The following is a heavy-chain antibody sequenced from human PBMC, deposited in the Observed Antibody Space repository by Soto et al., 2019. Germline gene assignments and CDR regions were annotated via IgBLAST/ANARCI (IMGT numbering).Heavy chain of an antibody. CDR1: GYTFTSYG. V-gene: IGHV1-18*01. D-gene: IGHD3-22*01. J-gene: IGHJ4*02. Sequence: ASVKVSCKASGYTFTSYGISWVRQAPGQGLEWMGWISAYNGNTNYAQKLQGRVTMTTDTSTSTAYMELRSLRSDDTAVYYCARGAYYYDSSGYPDYWGQGTLVTVSS. CDR2: ISAYNGNT. CDR3: ARGAYYYDSSGYPDY.